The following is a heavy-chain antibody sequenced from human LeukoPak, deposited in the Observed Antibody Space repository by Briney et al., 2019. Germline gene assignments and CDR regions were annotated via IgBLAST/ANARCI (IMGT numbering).Heavy chain of an antibody. V-gene: IGHV3-21*01. CDR3: ARDRGVVVPAAPYYYYYGMDV. J-gene: IGHJ6*02. Sequence: GGSLRLSCAASGFTFNNYNMNWVRQAPGKGLEWVSSISGSSSHIFYAESVRGRFTISRDNARNSLYLQMNSLRAEDTAVYYCARDRGVVVPAAPYYYYYGMDVWGQGTTVTVSS. CDR2: ISGSSSHI. CDR1: GFTFNNYN. D-gene: IGHD2-2*01.